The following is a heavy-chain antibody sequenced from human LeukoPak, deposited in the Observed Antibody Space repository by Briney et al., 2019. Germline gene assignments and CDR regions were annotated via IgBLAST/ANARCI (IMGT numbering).Heavy chain of an antibody. J-gene: IGHJ4*02. CDR3: ARGAGWYDY. Sequence: SETLSLTGAVYGGSFSGYYWSWLRQPPGEGLEWIAYIHYTGRTNYNPSLKGRVTISVDTSNSQYSLNLNSVTAADTAVYYCARGAGWYDYWGQGTLVTVSS. CDR1: GGSFSGYY. V-gene: IGHV4-34*11. CDR2: IHYTGRT. D-gene: IGHD6-19*01.